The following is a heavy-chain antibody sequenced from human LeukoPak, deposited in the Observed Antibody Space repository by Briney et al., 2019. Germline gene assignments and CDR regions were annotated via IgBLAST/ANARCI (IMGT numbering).Heavy chain of an antibody. CDR2: ISGSSSYI. Sequence: GGSLRLSCAASGFTFSSYIMNWVRQAPGKGLEWVSSISGSSSYIYYADSVKGRFTISRDNAKNSLYLQMNSLRAEDTAVYYCARVRASYDLWSRYKDYWGQGTLVTVSS. D-gene: IGHD3-3*01. J-gene: IGHJ4*02. CDR1: GFTFSSYI. V-gene: IGHV3-21*01. CDR3: ARVRASYDLWSRYKDY.